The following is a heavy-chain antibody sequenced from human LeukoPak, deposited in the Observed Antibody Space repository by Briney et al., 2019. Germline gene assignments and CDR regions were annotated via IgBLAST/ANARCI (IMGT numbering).Heavy chain of an antibody. CDR2: ISSSGNTI. V-gene: IGHV3-11*01. CDR3: ARVQPHYYDSSGYPPDY. J-gene: IGHJ4*02. CDR1: VFTFSDYY. D-gene: IGHD3-22*01. Sequence: GGSLRLSRAASVFTFSDYYMSGIRQAPGKGLEWVSYISSSGNTIFYADSVKGRFTLSRDNAKNSLYLQMNSLRAEDTAVYYCARVQPHYYDSSGYPPDYWGQGTLVTVSS.